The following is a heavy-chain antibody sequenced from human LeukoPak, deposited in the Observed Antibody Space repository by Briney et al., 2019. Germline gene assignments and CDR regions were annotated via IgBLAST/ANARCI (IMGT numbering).Heavy chain of an antibody. CDR2: ISSSGSTI. CDR1: GFTFSDYY. J-gene: IGHJ4*02. Sequence: EGSLRLSCAASGFTFSDYYMSWIRQAPGKGLEWVSYISSSGSTIYYADSVKGRFTISRDNAKNSLYLQMNSLRAEDTAVYYCAKAMLFGTYYFDFWGQGTLVTVSS. V-gene: IGHV3-11*01. CDR3: AKAMLFGTYYFDF. D-gene: IGHD3-10*02.